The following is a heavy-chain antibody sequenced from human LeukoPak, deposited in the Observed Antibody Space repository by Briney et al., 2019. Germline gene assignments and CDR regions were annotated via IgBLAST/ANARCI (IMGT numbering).Heavy chain of an antibody. Sequence: GASVKVSCKASGGTFSSYAISWVRQAPGQGLEWMGGIIPIFGTANYAQKFQGRVTITADESTSTAYMELSSLRSEDMAVYYCARADYYGSGSYENWGQGTLVTVSS. CDR2: IIPIFGTA. V-gene: IGHV1-69*13. CDR3: ARADYYGSGSYEN. J-gene: IGHJ4*02. D-gene: IGHD3-10*01. CDR1: GGTFSSYA.